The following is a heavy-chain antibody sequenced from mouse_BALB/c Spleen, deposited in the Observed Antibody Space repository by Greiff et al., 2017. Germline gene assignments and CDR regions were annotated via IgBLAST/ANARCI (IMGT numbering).Heavy chain of an antibody. J-gene: IGHJ3*01. Sequence: EVQVVESGGGLVKPGGSLKLSCAASGFTFTSYTMSWVRQTPEKRLEWVATISSGGSYTYYPDSVKGRITISRDNANNTLYLQMSSLKSEDTAMYYCTSPTPHNYGSSSAGFAYWGQGTLVTVSA. CDR2: ISSGGSYT. CDR3: TSPTPHNYGSSSAGFAY. D-gene: IGHD1-1*01. CDR1: GFTFTSYT. V-gene: IGHV5-6-4*01.